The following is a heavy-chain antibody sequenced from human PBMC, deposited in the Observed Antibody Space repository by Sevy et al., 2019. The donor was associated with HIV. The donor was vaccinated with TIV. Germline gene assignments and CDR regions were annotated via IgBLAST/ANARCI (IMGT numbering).Heavy chain of an antibody. Sequence: GGSLRLSCAASVFTVSSNYMSWVRQAPGKGLEWVSVIYSGGSTYYADSVKGRFTISRDNSKNTLYLQMNSLRAEDTAVYYCARHIVVVTAIGPSDGAFDIWGQGTMVTVSS. D-gene: IGHD2-21*02. J-gene: IGHJ3*02. CDR2: IYSGGST. CDR1: VFTVSSNY. V-gene: IGHV3-53*01. CDR3: ARHIVVVTAIGPSDGAFDI.